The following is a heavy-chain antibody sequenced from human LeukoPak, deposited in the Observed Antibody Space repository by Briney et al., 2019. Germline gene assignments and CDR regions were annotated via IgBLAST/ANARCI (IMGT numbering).Heavy chain of an antibody. J-gene: IGHJ4*02. D-gene: IGHD6-19*01. CDR3: ARDLKRGYSSGRYSWGTGSSNDY. CDR1: GYTFSSYG. V-gene: IGHV1-18*01. CDR2: ISAYNGNT. Sequence: ASVTVSCKASGYTFSSYGSSWVRQAPGQGLAWMGWISAYNGNTNYAQNLQGRVTMTTDTSTSTAYMELRSMRSDDTAVYYCARDLKRGYSSGRYSWGTGSSNDYWGQGTLVTVSS.